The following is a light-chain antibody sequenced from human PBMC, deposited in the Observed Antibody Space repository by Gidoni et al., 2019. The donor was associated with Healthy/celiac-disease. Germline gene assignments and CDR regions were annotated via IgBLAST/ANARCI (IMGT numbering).Light chain of an antibody. CDR3: QQYYSTPQLT. Sequence: DIVMTQSPDSLAVSLGERATIHCKSSQSVLYSSNNKNYLAWYQQKPGPPPKLLIYWASTRESGVPDRFSGSGSGTDFTLTISSLQAEDVAVYYCQQYYSTPQLTFGGGTKVEIK. CDR2: WAS. J-gene: IGKJ4*01. V-gene: IGKV4-1*01. CDR1: QSVLYSSNNKNY.